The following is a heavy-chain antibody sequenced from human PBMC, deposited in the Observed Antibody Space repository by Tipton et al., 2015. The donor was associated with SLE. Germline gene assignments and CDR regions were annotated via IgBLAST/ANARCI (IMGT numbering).Heavy chain of an antibody. CDR1: GFTFSSYG. CDR2: IWYDGSNK. V-gene: IGHV3-33*01. CDR3: ARRIAAAGLDMDV. J-gene: IGHJ6*02. D-gene: IGHD6-13*01. Sequence: RSLRLSCAASGFTFSSYGMHWVRQAPGKGLEWVAVIWYDGSNKYYADSVKGRFTISRDNSKNTLYLQMNSLRAEDTAVYYCARRIAAAGLDMDVWGQGTTVTVSS.